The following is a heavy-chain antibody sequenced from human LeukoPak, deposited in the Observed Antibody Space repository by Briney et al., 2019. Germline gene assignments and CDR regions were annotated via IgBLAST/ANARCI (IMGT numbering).Heavy chain of an antibody. CDR2: ISSSSSYI. Sequence: GGSLRLSCAASGFTFSSYNMNWVRQAPGKGLEWVSSISSSSSYIYYADSVKGRFTISRDNAKNSLYLQMNSLRAEDTAVYYCAREYGGRDIVVVVAATYYFDYWGQGTLVTVSS. D-gene: IGHD2-15*01. V-gene: IGHV3-21*01. CDR1: GFTFSSYN. J-gene: IGHJ4*02. CDR3: AREYGGRDIVVVVAATYYFDY.